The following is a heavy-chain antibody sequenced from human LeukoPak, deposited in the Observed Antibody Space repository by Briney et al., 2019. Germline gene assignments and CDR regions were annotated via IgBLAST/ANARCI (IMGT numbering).Heavy chain of an antibody. Sequence: GGTLRLSCAASGFTFSSYGMHWVRQAPGKGLEWVAVISYDGSNKYYANSVKGRFTISRDNSKNTLYLQMNSLRAEDTAVYYCAKGDGSGSYYRNWFDPWGQGTLVTVSS. D-gene: IGHD3-10*01. CDR3: AKGDGSGSYYRNWFDP. V-gene: IGHV3-30*18. CDR2: ISYDGSNK. CDR1: GFTFSSYG. J-gene: IGHJ5*02.